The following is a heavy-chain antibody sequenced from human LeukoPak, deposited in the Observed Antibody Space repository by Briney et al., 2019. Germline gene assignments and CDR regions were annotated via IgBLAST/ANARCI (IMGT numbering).Heavy chain of an antibody. V-gene: IGHV3-48*04. CDR3: ARVGSSWHGVDY. CDR1: GFTFSSYW. D-gene: IGHD6-13*01. Sequence: PTGGSLRLSCAASGFTFSSYWMSWVRQAPGKGLEWVSHISSSGSTIYYADSVKGRFTISRDNAKNSLYLQMNSLRAEDTAVYYCARVGSSWHGVDYWGQGTLVTVSS. CDR2: ISSSGSTI. J-gene: IGHJ4*02.